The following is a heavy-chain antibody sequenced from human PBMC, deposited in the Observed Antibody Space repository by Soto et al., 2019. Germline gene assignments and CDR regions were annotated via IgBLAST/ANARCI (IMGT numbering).Heavy chain of an antibody. D-gene: IGHD3-16*02. CDR2: ISGSGGST. V-gene: IGHV3-23*01. CDR3: AKDFMITFGGVIDYFDY. CDR1: GFTFSSYA. Sequence: GGSLRLSCAASGFTFSSYAMSWVRQAPGKGLEWVSAISGSGGSTYYADSVKGRFTISRDNSKNTLYLQMNSLRAEDTAVYYCAKDFMITFGGVIDYFDYWGQGTLVTVSS. J-gene: IGHJ4*02.